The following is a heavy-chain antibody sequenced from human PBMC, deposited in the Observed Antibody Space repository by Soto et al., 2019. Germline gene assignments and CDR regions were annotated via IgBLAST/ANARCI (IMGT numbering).Heavy chain of an antibody. CDR1: GGSFSCYY. CDR2: INHSGST. Sequence: AETLSRACAVEGGSFSCYYWSCIRQPPGKVRELIGEINHSGSTNYNPSLKSRVTISVDTSKNQFSLKLSSVTAAEPAVYYCERANHITIFGVVIRNGLDPWGQGTLVT. D-gene: IGHD3-3*01. J-gene: IGHJ5*02. V-gene: IGHV4-34*01. CDR3: ERANHITIFGVVIRNGLDP.